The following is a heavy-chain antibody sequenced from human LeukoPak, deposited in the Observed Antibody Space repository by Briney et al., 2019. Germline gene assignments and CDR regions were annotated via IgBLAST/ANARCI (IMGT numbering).Heavy chain of an antibody. CDR1: GFTFSSYA. D-gene: IGHD6-13*01. Sequence: GRSLRLSCAASGFTFSSYAMGWVRQAPGQGLEWVSVVSGSGGSTSYADSVKGRFTISRDNSKSTLYLQMNSLRAEDTAVYYCAKDGSNSSSLYYYYYGMDGGGKGPRSPSPQ. J-gene: IGHJ6*01. V-gene: IGHV3-23*01. CDR2: VSGSGGST. CDR3: AKDGSNSSSLYYYYYGMDG.